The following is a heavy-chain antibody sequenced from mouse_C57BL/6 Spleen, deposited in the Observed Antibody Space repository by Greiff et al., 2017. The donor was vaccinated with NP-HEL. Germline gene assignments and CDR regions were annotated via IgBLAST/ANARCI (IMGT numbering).Heavy chain of an antibody. CDR1: GYAFSSSW. J-gene: IGHJ2*01. Sequence: VQLQQSGPELVKPGASVKISCKASGYAFSSSWMNWVKQRPGKGLEWIGRIYPGDGDTNYNGKFKGKATLTADKSSSTAYMQLSSLTSEDSAVYFCASLDGDYYFDYWGQGTTLTVSS. CDR3: ASLDGDYYFDY. D-gene: IGHD2-13*01. CDR2: IYPGDGDT. V-gene: IGHV1-82*01.